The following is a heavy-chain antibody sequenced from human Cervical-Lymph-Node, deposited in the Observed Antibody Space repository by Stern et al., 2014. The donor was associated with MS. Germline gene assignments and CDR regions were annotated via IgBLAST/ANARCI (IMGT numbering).Heavy chain of an antibody. J-gene: IGHJ4*02. D-gene: IGHD4-17*01. Sequence: VQLVESGGGVVQPGRSLRLSCAASGFTFSSYGMHWVRQAPGKGLEWVAVISYDGSNKYYADSVKGRFTISRDNSKNTLYLQMNSLRAEDTAVYYCAKGETTVTTNFDYWGQGTRVTVSS. CDR2: ISYDGSNK. V-gene: IGHV3-30*18. CDR3: AKGETTVTTNFDY. CDR1: GFTFSSYG.